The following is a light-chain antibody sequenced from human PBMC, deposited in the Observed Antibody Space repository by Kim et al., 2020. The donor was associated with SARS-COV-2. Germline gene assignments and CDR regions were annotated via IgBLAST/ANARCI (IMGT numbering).Light chain of an antibody. CDR1: SSDVGGYEF. Sequence: GQSITISCTGTSSDVGGYEFVSWYQQHPGQAPKLIIYDVNKRPSGVSNRFSGSKSGNTASLTISGLQAADEADYYCYSYTTTAAYVFGGGTKVTVL. J-gene: IGLJ1*01. CDR2: DVN. CDR3: YSYTTTAAYV. V-gene: IGLV2-14*03.